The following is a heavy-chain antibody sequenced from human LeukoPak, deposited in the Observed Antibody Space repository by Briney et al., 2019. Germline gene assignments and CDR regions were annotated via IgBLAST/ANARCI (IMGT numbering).Heavy chain of an antibody. CDR1: GFTFSDYY. J-gene: IGHJ3*02. Sequence: GGSLRLSCAASGFTFSDYYMSWIRQAPGKGLEWVSYISSSGSTIYYTDSVKGRFTISRDNARNSLYLQMNSLRAEDTAVYYCAREMDGRYRSSTSCYRDAFDIWGQGTMVTVSS. CDR2: ISSSGSTI. D-gene: IGHD2-2*02. CDR3: AREMDGRYRSSTSCYRDAFDI. V-gene: IGHV3-11*01.